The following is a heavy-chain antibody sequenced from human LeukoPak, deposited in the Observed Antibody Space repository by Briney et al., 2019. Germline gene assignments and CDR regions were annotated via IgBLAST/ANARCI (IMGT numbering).Heavy chain of an antibody. D-gene: IGHD6-19*01. CDR3: AKGGYSSGWRNYFDY. Sequence: PGGSLRLSCAASGFTFSSYAMSWVRQAPGKGLEWVSAITDSGGSTYHADSVKGRFTISRDNSKDTLYLQMNSLRAEDTAVYYCAKGGYSSGWRNYFDYWGQGTLVTVSS. V-gene: IGHV3-23*01. CDR1: GFTFSSYA. J-gene: IGHJ4*02. CDR2: ITDSGGST.